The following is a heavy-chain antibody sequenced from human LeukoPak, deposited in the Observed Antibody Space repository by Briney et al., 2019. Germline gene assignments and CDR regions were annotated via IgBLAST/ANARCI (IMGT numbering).Heavy chain of an antibody. Sequence: PGGSLRLSCAASGFTFSSYSMNWVRQAPGKGLEWVSYISSSSSTIYYADSVKGRFTISRDNAKNSLYLQMNSLRAEDTAVYYCARSTTSGGFDPWGQGTLVTVSS. J-gene: IGHJ5*02. CDR1: GFTFSSYS. D-gene: IGHD2-2*01. V-gene: IGHV3-48*01. CDR3: ARSTTSGGFDP. CDR2: ISSSSSTI.